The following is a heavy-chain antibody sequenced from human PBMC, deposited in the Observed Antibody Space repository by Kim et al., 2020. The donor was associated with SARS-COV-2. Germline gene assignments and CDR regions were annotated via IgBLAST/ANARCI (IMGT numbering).Heavy chain of an antibody. CDR1: GDSVSNNRAA. V-gene: IGHV6-1*01. Sequence: SQTLSLTCAISGDSVSNNRAAWDWIRQSPSRGLEWLGRTYFMSQWYDDYAESVKGRITISPDTSKNHFFLRLTSVTPEDTAVYYCARETTDSAWNRKNWFDRWGQGTLVTVSS. D-gene: IGHD4-17*01. CDR3: ARETTDSAWNRKNWFDR. J-gene: IGHJ5*02. CDR2: TYFMSQWYD.